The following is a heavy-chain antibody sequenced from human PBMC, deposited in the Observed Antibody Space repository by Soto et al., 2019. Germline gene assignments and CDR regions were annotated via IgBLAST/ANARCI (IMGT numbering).Heavy chain of an antibody. V-gene: IGHV3-21*01. CDR3: ARESMALAGRKAIDY. J-gene: IGHJ4*02. Sequence: AGGSLRLSCAASEFTFSSYSMNWVRQAPGKGLEWVSSISSSSSYIYYADSVKGRLTISRDNAKNSLYLQMNSLRAEDTAVYHCARESMALAGRKAIDYWGQGTLVTVSS. D-gene: IGHD3-10*01. CDR1: EFTFSSYS. CDR2: ISSSSSYI.